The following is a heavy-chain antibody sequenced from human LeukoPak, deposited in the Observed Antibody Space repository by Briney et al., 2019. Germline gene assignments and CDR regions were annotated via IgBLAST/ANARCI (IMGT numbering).Heavy chain of an antibody. Sequence: GGSLRLSCAASGFTFSNAWMSWVRQAPGKGLEWVSIIYSGGNTYYADSVKGRFTISRDNSKNTLYLQMNGLRAEDTAVYYCARQQDTTNPGYWGQGTLVTVSS. CDR2: IYSGGNT. V-gene: IGHV3-66*04. CDR1: GFTFSNAW. CDR3: ARQQDTTNPGY. D-gene: IGHD5-18*01. J-gene: IGHJ4*02.